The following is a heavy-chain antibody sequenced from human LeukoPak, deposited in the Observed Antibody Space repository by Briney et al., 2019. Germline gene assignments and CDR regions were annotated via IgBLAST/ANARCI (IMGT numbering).Heavy chain of an antibody. CDR2: IKRRSDGGTT. Sequence: GGSLRLSCAASGFIFSNAWMSWVRQAPGKGLEWVGRIKRRSDGGTTDYAAPVKGRFTISRDDSKTTLYLQMNSLKTEDTAVYYCTTLGGYSGYPYDYWGQGTLVTVSS. CDR1: GFIFSNAW. CDR3: TTLGGYSGYPYDY. V-gene: IGHV3-15*01. D-gene: IGHD5-12*01. J-gene: IGHJ4*02.